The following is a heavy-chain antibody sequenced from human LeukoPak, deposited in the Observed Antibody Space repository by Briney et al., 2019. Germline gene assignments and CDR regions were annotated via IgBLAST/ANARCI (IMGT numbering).Heavy chain of an antibody. J-gene: IGHJ4*02. CDR2: ISPSSNYT. D-gene: IGHD4-23*01. CDR3: ARDLRHPVGGTSY. CDR1: GFTFSSYS. Sequence: KTGGSLRLSCAASGFTFSSYSMNWVRQAPGKGLECVSSISPSSNYTYYADSVKGRFTISRDNAKTSLYLQMNSLRAEDTAVYYCARDLRHPVGGTSYWGQGTLVTVSS. V-gene: IGHV3-21*01.